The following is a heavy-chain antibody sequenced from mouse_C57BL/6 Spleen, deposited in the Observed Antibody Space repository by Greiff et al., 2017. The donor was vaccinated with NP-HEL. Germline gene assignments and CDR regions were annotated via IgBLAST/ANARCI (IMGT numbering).Heavy chain of an antibody. CDR3: ARNEDYDRGYYAMDY. D-gene: IGHD2-4*01. CDR1: GFSLTSYG. CDR2: IWSGGST. V-gene: IGHV2-2*01. Sequence: VKLMESGPGLVQPSQSLSITCTVSGFSLTSYGVHWVRQSPGKGLEWLGVIWSGGSTDYNAAFISRLSISKDNSKSQVFFKMNSLQADDTAIYYCARNEDYDRGYYAMDYWGQGTSVTVSS. J-gene: IGHJ4*01.